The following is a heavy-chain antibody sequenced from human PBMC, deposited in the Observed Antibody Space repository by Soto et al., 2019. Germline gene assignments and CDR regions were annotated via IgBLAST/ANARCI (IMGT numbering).Heavy chain of an antibody. CDR1: GFSLSTNAVG. V-gene: IGHV2-5*02. Sequence: QITLKESGPTLVQPTQTLTLTCPFSGFSLSTNAVGVGWIRQPPGKTLEWPTNIYGDDAKWYSPSLKSRLTITKNTSKNQVVLTVTNLDPVDTATYYCVHRPAYCSSAGCDYVDYWGLGTLVTVSS. CDR2: IYGDDAK. CDR3: VHRPAYCSSAGCDYVDY. J-gene: IGHJ4*02. D-gene: IGHD2-2*01.